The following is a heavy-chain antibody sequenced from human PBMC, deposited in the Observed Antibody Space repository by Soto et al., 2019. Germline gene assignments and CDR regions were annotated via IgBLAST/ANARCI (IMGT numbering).Heavy chain of an antibody. J-gene: IGHJ4*02. Sequence: QVQLVQSGAEVKRPGASVNVSCKASGYTFTTYSLSWVRQAPGQGLEWMGWISPFNGDATYAQKFQDRVTLTTDTSTSTAYMELRRLRDDDTAVYYCARVVDIVLIPALDYWGRGTLVIVSS. D-gene: IGHD2-8*02. CDR2: ISPFNGDA. CDR3: ARVVDIVLIPALDY. V-gene: IGHV1-18*04. CDR1: GYTFTTYS.